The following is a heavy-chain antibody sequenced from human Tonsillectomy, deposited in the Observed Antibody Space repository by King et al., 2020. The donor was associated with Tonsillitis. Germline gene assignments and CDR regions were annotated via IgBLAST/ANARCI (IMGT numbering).Heavy chain of an antibody. J-gene: IGHJ4*02. V-gene: IGHV3-23*04. Sequence: VQLVESGGVLVQTGGSLRLSCAASGFTFSSYAMSWVRQAPGKGLEWGSAISGSGGTPFYADSVKGRFTISRDNSKNTLYLQMNSLRAEDTAVYYCAKDLVVVTAIPGNYFDYWGQGTLVTVSS. D-gene: IGHD2-21*02. CDR2: ISGSGGTP. CDR1: GFTFSSYA. CDR3: AKDLVVVTAIPGNYFDY.